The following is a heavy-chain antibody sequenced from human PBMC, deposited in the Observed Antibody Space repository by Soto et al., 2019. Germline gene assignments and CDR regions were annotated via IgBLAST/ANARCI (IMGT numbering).Heavy chain of an antibody. CDR3: ASYGDSPRVAFDI. CDR2: INHSGST. CDR1: GGSFSGYC. D-gene: IGHD4-17*01. Sequence: PSGTLSLTCAVYGGSFSGYCWSWIRQPPGKGLEWIGEINHSGSTNYNPSLKSRVTISVDTSKNQFSLKLSSVTAADTAVYYCASYGDSPRVAFDIWGQGTMVTVSS. J-gene: IGHJ3*02. V-gene: IGHV4-34*01.